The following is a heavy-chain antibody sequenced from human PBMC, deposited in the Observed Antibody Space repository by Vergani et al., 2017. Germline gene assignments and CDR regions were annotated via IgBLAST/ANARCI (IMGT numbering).Heavy chain of an antibody. CDR1: GGSIMAYY. Sequence: QVQLRESGPGLVKPSETLYLRCTVSGGSIMAYYWSWVRQSPGKGLEWMGGIIPIFGTANYAKKFQGGVTITADESTSTAYMELSSLRSEDTAVYYCASRDITIFGVVIIRGYYYYGMDVWGQGTTVTVSS. J-gene: IGHJ6*02. CDR3: ASRDITIFGVVIIRGYYYYGMDV. V-gene: IGHV1-69*01. D-gene: IGHD3-3*01. CDR2: IIPIFGTA.